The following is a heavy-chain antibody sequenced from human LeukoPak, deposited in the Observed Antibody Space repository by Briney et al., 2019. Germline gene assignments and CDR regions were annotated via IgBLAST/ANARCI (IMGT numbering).Heavy chain of an antibody. CDR3: ARGGPLFYFDY. V-gene: IGHV3-53*01. Sequence: GGSLRLSYAASGFTVSSNDMTWVRQAPGRGLECVSLIYSDGTTYSTDSVRGRFTISRDSSKNTLYLQMNSLRADDTTVYYCARGGPLFYFDYWGQGTLVTVSS. CDR2: IYSDGTT. J-gene: IGHJ4*02. CDR1: GFTVSSND.